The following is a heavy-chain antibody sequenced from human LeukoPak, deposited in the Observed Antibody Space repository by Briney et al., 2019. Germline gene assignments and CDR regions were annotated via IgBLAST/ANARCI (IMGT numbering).Heavy chain of an antibody. D-gene: IGHD3-10*01. Sequence: LVKVSCKASGFTFTSSAVQWVRQARGPRLEWIGWIVVGSGNTNYAQKFQERVTITRDMSTSTAYMELSSLRSEDTAVYYCAAGWLEEGLGYWGQGTLVTVSS. V-gene: IGHV1-58*01. CDR3: AAGWLEEGLGY. J-gene: IGHJ4*02. CDR2: IVVGSGNT. CDR1: GFTFTSSA.